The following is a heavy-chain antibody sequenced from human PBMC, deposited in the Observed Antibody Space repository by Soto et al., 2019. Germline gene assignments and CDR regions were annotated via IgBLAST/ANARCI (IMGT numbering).Heavy chain of an antibody. CDR3: ARHDFRLSQWLVRDNWFDP. Sequence: GESRRISCKGSGCSFSTSWIAWLRQVPGRGLEWMGSIYTGDSETRYNPSFQGQVFISSDKTSSTAYLQWNRLEASDTAIYYCARHDFRLSQWLVRDNWFDPWGQGTLVTVSS. D-gene: IGHD6-19*01. CDR1: GCSFSTSW. V-gene: IGHV5-51*01. J-gene: IGHJ5*02. CDR2: IYTGDSET.